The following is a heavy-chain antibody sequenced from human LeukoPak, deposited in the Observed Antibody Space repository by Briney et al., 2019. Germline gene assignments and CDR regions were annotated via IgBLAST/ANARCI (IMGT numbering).Heavy chain of an antibody. V-gene: IGHV3-21*01. J-gene: IGHJ4*02. CDR2: ISSSSYI. CDR3: ARDSTTLGESYDY. Sequence: PGGSLRLSCAASGFTFSSYEMNWVRQAPGKGLELVSSISSSSYIYYADSVKGRFTISRDNAKNSLYLQMNSLRAEDTALYYCARDSTTLGESYDYWGQGTLVTVSS. D-gene: IGHD3-10*01. CDR1: GFTFSSYE.